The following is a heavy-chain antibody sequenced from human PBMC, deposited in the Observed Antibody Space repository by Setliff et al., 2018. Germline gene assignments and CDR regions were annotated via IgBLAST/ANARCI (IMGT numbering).Heavy chain of an antibody. J-gene: IGHJ4*02. Sequence: SETLSLTCAVYGVSFSDYYWGWVRQSPGKGLDWIGEINHSGTTNYDPSLEGRISISVDTSKRQFSLKLSSVTAADMAVYYCRFWSGYYKNDYWAQGTVVTVSS. V-gene: IGHV4-34*01. CDR3: RFWSGYYKNDY. D-gene: IGHD3-3*01. CDR2: INHSGTT. CDR1: GVSFSDYY.